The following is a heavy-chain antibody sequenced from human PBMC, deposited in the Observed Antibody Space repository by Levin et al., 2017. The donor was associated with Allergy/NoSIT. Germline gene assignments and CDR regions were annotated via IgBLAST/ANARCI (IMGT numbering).Heavy chain of an antibody. V-gene: IGHV5-51*01. CDR2: IYPGDSET. CDR3: ARRYDSRVDY. D-gene: IGHD3-22*01. J-gene: IGHJ4*02. CDR1: GYSFTNYW. Sequence: KVSCKGSGYSFTNYWIGWVRQMPGKGLEWMGIIYPGDSETTYSPSFQGQVTISADKSISTAYLQWSSLKASDTAMYYCARRYDSRVDYWGQGTLVTVSS.